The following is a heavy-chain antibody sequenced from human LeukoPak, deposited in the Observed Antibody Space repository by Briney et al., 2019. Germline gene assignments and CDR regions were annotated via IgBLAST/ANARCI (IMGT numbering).Heavy chain of an antibody. V-gene: IGHV1-18*01. D-gene: IGHD3-22*01. CDR2: ISAYNGNT. J-gene: IGHJ4*02. CDR3: ARDFFGSSGYSPTMGVDY. Sequence: ASVKVSCKASGYTFTSYGISWVRQAPGQGLEWMGWISAYNGNTNYAQKLQGRVTMTTDTSTSTAYMELRSLRSDDTAVYYCARDFFGSSGYSPTMGVDYWGQGTLVTVSS. CDR1: GYTFTSYG.